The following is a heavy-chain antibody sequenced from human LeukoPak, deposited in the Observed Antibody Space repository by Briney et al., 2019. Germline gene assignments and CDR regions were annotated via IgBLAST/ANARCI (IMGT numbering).Heavy chain of an antibody. Sequence: GGSLRLSCVASGFTFDGYGMSWVRQAPGKGLEWVSGINWNGGSTGYADSVKGRFTISRDNAKNSLYLQMNSLRVEDTALYYCARDGGYSGNYFNWFDSWGQGTLVTVSS. CDR2: INWNGGST. V-gene: IGHV3-20*04. D-gene: IGHD1-26*01. CDR3: ARDGGYSGNYFNWFDS. J-gene: IGHJ5*01. CDR1: GFTFDGYG.